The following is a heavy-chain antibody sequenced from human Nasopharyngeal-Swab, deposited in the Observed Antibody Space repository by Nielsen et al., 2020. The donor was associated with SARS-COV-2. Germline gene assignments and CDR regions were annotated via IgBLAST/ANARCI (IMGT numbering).Heavy chain of an antibody. V-gene: IGHV3-21*01. CDR2: LSSSSSYI. D-gene: IGHD2/OR15-2a*01. CDR1: GFTFRSYS. CDR3: ARALTLRKYYYGMDV. Sequence: GGSPSLSCPASGFTFRSYSMNWVRPAPGKGLEWVSSLSSSSSYIYYADSVKGRFTISRDNAKNSLYLQMNSLRAEDTAVYYCARALTLRKYYYGMDVWGKGTTVTVSS. J-gene: IGHJ6*04.